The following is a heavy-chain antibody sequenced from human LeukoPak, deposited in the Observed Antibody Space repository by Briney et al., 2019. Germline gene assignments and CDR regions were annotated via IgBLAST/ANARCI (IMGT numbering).Heavy chain of an antibody. Sequence: GASVKVSCKASGGTFSSYGISWVRQAPGQGLEWMGWISAYNGNTNYAQKLQGRVTMTTDTSTSTAYMELRSPRSDDTAVYYCARSIAALYYFDYWGQGTLVTVSS. CDR3: ARSIAALYYFDY. CDR2: ISAYNGNT. CDR1: GGTFSSYG. D-gene: IGHD6-6*01. V-gene: IGHV1-18*01. J-gene: IGHJ4*01.